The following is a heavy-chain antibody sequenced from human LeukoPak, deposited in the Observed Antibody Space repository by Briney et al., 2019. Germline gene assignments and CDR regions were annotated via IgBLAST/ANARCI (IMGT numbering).Heavy chain of an antibody. CDR3: SREGTPY. CDR1: GGSMRGYY. Sequence: SETLSLTCTVSGGSMRGYYWTWIRQPPGKGLEWIGFIYYSGSTKYNPSLTSRVTMSIDTSNNQFSLKLSSVIAADTAVYYCSREGTPYWGQGILVTVSS. CDR2: IYYSGST. J-gene: IGHJ4*02. D-gene: IGHD3-10*01. V-gene: IGHV4-59*01.